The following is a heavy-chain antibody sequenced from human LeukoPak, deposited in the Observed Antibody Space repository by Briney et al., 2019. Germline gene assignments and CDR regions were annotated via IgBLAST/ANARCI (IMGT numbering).Heavy chain of an antibody. CDR2: ISGSGGST. Sequence: PGGSLRLSCAASGFTFSSYAMSWVRQAPGKGLEWVSAISGSGGSTYYADSVKGRFTISRDNSKNMLYLQMNSLRAEDTAVYYCAKAWGPFVGLHYWGQGTLVTVSS. CDR3: AKAWGPFVGLHY. D-gene: IGHD7-27*01. V-gene: IGHV3-23*01. CDR1: GFTFSSYA. J-gene: IGHJ4*02.